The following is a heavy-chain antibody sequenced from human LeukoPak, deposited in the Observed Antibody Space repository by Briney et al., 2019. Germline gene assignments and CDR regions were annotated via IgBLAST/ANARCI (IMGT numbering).Heavy chain of an antibody. D-gene: IGHD6-19*01. V-gene: IGHV1-69*13. J-gene: IGHJ6*02. CDR3: ARDSEEQWLARHHYGMDV. CDR1: GGTFSSYA. CDR2: IIPIFGTA. Sequence: SVKVSCKASGGTFSSYAISWVRQAPGQGLEWMGGIIPIFGTANYAQKFQGRVTITADESTSTAYMELSSLRSEDTAVYYCARDSEEQWLARHHYGMDVWGQGTTVTVSS.